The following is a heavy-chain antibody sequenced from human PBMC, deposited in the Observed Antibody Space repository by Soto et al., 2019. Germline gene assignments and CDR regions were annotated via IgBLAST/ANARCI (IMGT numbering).Heavy chain of an antibody. CDR1: GYTFINYY. V-gene: IGHV1-46*01. CDR2: INPMSGAT. D-gene: IGHD2-21*01. Sequence: QAHLVQSGAEVREPGASVKVSCRTSGYTFINYYIHWVRQAPGHGLEWMAIINPMSGATHYAQKFQGKITLTMDTSTTTVYMEVSSLTSEDTAVYYCARDLAAGDLWGQGTLVTVSS. J-gene: IGHJ4*02. CDR3: ARDLAAGDL.